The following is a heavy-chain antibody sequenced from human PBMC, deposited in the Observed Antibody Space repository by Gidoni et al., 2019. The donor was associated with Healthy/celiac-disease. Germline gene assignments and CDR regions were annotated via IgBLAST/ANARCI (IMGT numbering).Heavy chain of an antibody. CDR1: GFTFDYYA. CDR2: MSWNSGSI. V-gene: IGHV3-9*01. J-gene: IGHJ4*02. D-gene: IGHD3-22*01. CDR3: AKDYRGYDDSSGEFDY. Sequence: EVQLVASGGGLVQPGSSLRLSCAAFGFTFDYYAMHWVRQAPGKGLEGVSGMSWNSGSIGYADDVKGRFTIARDNAKNALYLQMNSLRAEDTALYYCAKDYRGYDDSSGEFDYWGQGTLVTVSS.